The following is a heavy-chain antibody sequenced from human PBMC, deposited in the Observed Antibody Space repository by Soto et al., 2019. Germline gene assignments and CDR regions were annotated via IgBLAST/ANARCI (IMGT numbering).Heavy chain of an antibody. D-gene: IGHD3-3*01. Sequence: QVQLQESGPGLVKPSETLSLTCTVSGGSVSSGSYYWSWIRQPPWKGLEWIGYIYYSGSTNYNPSLKSRVTISVDTSKNQFSLKLSSVTAADTAVYYCARVGNVLRFLEWLPYYFDYWGQGTLVTVSS. CDR3: ARVGNVLRFLEWLPYYFDY. CDR1: GGSVSSGSYY. V-gene: IGHV4-61*01. J-gene: IGHJ4*02. CDR2: IYYSGST.